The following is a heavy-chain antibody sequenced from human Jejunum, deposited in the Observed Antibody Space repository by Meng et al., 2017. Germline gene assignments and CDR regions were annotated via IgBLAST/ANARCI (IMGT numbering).Heavy chain of an antibody. CDR1: GFTFGDYS. D-gene: IGHD3/OR15-3a*01. J-gene: IGHJ5*02. Sequence: GGSLRLSCAGSGFTFGDYSMHWVRQAPGKGLEWVAVISFHGTIDHLADSLKGRFTVSRDNSKSTMYLQMTNVRDEDTAVYYCARDGARFLDWSLNWDGGNWFDPWGQGTQVTVSS. CDR2: ISFHGTID. CDR3: ARDGARFLDWSLNWDGGNWFDP. V-gene: IGHV3-30*01.